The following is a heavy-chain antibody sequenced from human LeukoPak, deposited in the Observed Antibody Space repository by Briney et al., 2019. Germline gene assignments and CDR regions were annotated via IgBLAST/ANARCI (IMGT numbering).Heavy chain of an antibody. D-gene: IGHD3-9*01. J-gene: IGHJ4*02. CDR1: GGTFSSYA. CDR3: AREVAYYDILTGYHYMGSYIDY. CDR2: IIPIFGTA. Sequence: ASVKVSCKASGGTFSSYAISWVRQAPGQGLEWMGRIIPIFGTANYAQKFQGRVTITTDESTSTAYMELSSLRSGDTAVYYCAREVAYYDILTGYHYMGSYIDYWGQGTLVTVSS. V-gene: IGHV1-69*05.